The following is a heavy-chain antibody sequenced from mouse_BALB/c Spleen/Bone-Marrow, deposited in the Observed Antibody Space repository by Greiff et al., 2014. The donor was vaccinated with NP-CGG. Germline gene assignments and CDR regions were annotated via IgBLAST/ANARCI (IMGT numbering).Heavy chain of an antibody. CDR1: GFTFSRYG. J-gene: IGHJ4*01. D-gene: IGHD2-1*01. V-gene: IGHV5-6*01. CDR2: ISSGGSYT. CDR3: ARQYGNLGVMDY. Sequence: VQLKESGGDLVKPGGSLELSCAASGFTFSRYGMSWVRQTPDKRLEWVANISSGGSYTYYPDGVKGRFTISRDNAKNTLYLHMSSLKSEDTAMYYCARQYGNLGVMDYWGQGTSVTVSS.